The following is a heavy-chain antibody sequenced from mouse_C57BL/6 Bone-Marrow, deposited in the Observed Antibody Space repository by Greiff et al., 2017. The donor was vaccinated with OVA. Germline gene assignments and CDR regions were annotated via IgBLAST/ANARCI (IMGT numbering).Heavy chain of an antibody. CDR2: IDPANGNT. Sequence: VQLQQSVAELVRPGASVKLSCTASGSNFTNTYMHWVKQRPEQGLEWIGRIDPANGNTKYAPKFQGKATITADTSSNTAYLQLSSLTSEDSAIYYCATPYYSNYGVAYWGQGTLVTVS. CDR1: GSNFTNTY. D-gene: IGHD2-5*01. V-gene: IGHV14-3*01. J-gene: IGHJ3*01. CDR3: ATPYYSNYGVAY.